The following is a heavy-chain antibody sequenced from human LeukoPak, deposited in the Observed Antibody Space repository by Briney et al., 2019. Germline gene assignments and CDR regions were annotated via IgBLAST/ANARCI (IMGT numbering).Heavy chain of an antibody. Sequence: PGGSLRLSCAASGFTFSSYAMSWVRQAPGKGLAWVSAISGSGGSTYYADSVKGRFTISRDNSKNTLYLQMNSLRAEDTAVYYCAKSRGRYYYDSSGYFNWGQGTLVTVSS. CDR1: GFTFSSYA. J-gene: IGHJ4*02. CDR3: AKSRGRYYYDSSGYFN. V-gene: IGHV3-23*01. CDR2: ISGSGGST. D-gene: IGHD3-22*01.